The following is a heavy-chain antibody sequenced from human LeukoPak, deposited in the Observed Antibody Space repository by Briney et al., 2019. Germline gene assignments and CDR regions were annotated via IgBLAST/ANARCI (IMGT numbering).Heavy chain of an antibody. CDR3: ATGIQGFDY. V-gene: IGHV3-11*03. J-gene: IGHJ4*02. Sequence: GRSLRPSCAASGFTFSDYYMSWSRQAPGKGLEWVSYVSSSSYTNYADSVKGRFTISTDNAKNSLYLQMNSLRAEDTAVYYCATGIQGFDYWGQGTLVTVSS. CDR1: GFTFSDYY. CDR2: VSSSSYT. D-gene: IGHD5-18*01.